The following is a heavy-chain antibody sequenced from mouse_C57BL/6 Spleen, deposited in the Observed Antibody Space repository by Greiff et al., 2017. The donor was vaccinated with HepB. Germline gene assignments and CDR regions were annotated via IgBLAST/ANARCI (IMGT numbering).Heavy chain of an antibody. Sequence: QVQLQQPGAELVKPGASVKLSCKASGYTFTSYWMQWVKQRPGQGLEWIGESDPSDSYTNYNQKFKGKATLTVDTSSSTAYMPLSSLTSEDSAVYYCARGSSYPVYFDYWGQGTTLTVSS. J-gene: IGHJ2*01. V-gene: IGHV1-50*01. CDR1: GYTFTSYW. CDR2: SDPSDSYT. CDR3: ARGSSYPVYFDY. D-gene: IGHD1-1*01.